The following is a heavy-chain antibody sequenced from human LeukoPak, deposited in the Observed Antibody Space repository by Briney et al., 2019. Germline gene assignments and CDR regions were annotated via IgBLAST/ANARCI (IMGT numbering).Heavy chain of an antibody. CDR1: GGSFSGYY. CDR3: ARGLATPYYYDSSGTKFDY. V-gene: IGHV4-34*01. J-gene: IGHJ4*02. Sequence: TSETLSLTCAVYGGSFSGYYWSWIRQPPGKGLEWIGEINHSGSTNYNPSLKSRVTISVDTSKNQFSLKLSSVTAADTAVYYCARGLATPYYYDSSGTKFDYWGQGTLVTVSS. CDR2: INHSGST. D-gene: IGHD3-22*01.